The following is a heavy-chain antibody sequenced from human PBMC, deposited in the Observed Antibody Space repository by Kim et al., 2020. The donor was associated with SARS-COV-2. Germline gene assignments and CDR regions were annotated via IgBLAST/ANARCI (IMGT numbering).Heavy chain of an antibody. CDR3: AEVLSRELLMLAS. V-gene: IGHV3-11*01. D-gene: IGHD1-26*01. Sequence: ADSWKGRFTISGDNAKNSLYLQRTSLRAENTAVYYCAEVLSRELLMLASWGQGTLVTVSS. J-gene: IGHJ5*02.